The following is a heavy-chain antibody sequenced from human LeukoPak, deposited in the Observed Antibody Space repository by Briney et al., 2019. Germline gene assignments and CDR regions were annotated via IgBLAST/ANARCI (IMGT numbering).Heavy chain of an antibody. J-gene: IGHJ6*03. V-gene: IGHV4-34*01. Sequence: PSETLSLTCAVYGGSFSGYYWSWIRQPPGKGLEWIGEINHSGSTNYNPSLKSRVTISVDTSKNQFSLELSSVTAADTAVYYCARATSFRHYYYYMDVWGKGTTVTVSS. CDR3: ARATSFRHYYYYMDV. D-gene: IGHD2/OR15-2a*01. CDR2: INHSGST. CDR1: GGSFSGYY.